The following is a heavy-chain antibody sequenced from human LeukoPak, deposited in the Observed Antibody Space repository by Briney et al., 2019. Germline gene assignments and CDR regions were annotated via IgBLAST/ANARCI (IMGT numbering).Heavy chain of an antibody. CDR2: IYPGDSDT. V-gene: IGHV5-51*01. CDR1: GYIFTSNW. J-gene: IGHJ6*03. Sequence: GESLKISCKGSGYIFTSNWIGWVRQMPGKGLEWMGIIYPGDSDTRYSPSFEGQVTISADKSISTAYLQWNSLKASDTAMYYYARLAVYYYMDVWGKGTTVTVSS. CDR3: ARLAVYYYMDV.